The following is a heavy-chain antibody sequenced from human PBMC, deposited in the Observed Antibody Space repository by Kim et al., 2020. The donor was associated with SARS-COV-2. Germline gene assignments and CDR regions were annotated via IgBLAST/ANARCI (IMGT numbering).Heavy chain of an antibody. V-gene: IGHV1-3*01. Sequence: ASVKVSCKASGYTFTSYAMHWVGQAGVGGRGWMGRFNAGNGTTKYSQKVQGRVTITRDTSASTAYMELSSLRSEDTAGYYCARDLWFGELTYCPESVNLGYWGQGTLVTVSS. J-gene: IGHJ4*02. CDR2: FNAGNGTT. CDR1: GYTFTSYA. CDR3: ARDLWFGELTYCPESVNLGY. D-gene: IGHD3-10*01.